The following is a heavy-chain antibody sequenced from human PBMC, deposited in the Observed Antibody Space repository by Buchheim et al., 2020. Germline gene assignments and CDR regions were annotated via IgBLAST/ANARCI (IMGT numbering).Heavy chain of an antibody. CDR1: GYTFTSYD. CDR2: MNPNSGNT. V-gene: IGHV1-8*01. CDR3: ARVATVTRRYYYYYYGMDV. Sequence: QVQLVQSGAEVKKPGASVKVSCKASGYTFTSYDINWVRQATGQGLEWMGWMNPNSGNTGYAQKFQGRVTMTRNTSISTAYMELSSLRSEETAVYYCARVATVTRRYYYYYYGMDVWGQGTT. J-gene: IGHJ6*02. D-gene: IGHD4-17*01.